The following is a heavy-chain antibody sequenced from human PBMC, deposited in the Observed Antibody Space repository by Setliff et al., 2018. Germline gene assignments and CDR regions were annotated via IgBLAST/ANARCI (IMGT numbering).Heavy chain of an antibody. CDR3: ARENGYCSGGACYFMFYY. D-gene: IGHD2-15*01. CDR2: ISYSGST. J-gene: IGHJ4*02. Sequence: SETLSLTCTVPGGSISSTTYYWGWIRQAPGKGLEWIGSISYSGSTYYNPSLESRVTLSLDTSKNQFSLELSSVTAADTAMYYCARENGYCSGGACYFMFYYWGQGTLVTVSS. CDR1: GGSISSTTYY. V-gene: IGHV4-39*07.